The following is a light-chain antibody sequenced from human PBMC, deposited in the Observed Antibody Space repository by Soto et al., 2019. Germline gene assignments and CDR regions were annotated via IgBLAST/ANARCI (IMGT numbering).Light chain of an antibody. CDR1: QDIRND. Sequence: AIQMTQSPSSLSASVGDRVTITCRASQDIRNDLGWYQQKPGKAPKLLIYAASSLQSEVPSRFSGSGSGTDFTLTISSLQPEDFATYFCLQDHGFPLAFDGGTKVEIK. CDR2: AAS. V-gene: IGKV1-6*01. J-gene: IGKJ4*01. CDR3: LQDHGFPLA.